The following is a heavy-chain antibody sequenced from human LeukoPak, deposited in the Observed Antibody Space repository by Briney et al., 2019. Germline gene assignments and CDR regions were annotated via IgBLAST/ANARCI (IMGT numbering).Heavy chain of an antibody. CDR2: ISAYNGNT. D-gene: IGHD6-13*01. J-gene: IGHJ5*02. CDR1: GYTFTSYG. Sequence: ASVKVSCKASGYTFTSYGISWVRQAPGQGLEWMGWISAYNGNTNYAQKLQGRVTMTTDTSTSTAYMELRSLRSDDTAVYYCARDREYGSSWELPSSPRRFDPWGQGTLVTVSS. CDR3: ARDREYGSSWELPSSPRRFDP. V-gene: IGHV1-18*01.